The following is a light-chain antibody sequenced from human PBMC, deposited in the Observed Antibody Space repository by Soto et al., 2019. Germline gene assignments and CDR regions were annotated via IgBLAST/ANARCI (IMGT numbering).Light chain of an antibody. CDR3: QQYNSFIWT. V-gene: IGKV1-5*03. CDR1: QSISSW. CDR2: KAS. J-gene: IGKJ1*01. Sequence: DIQMTQSPSTLSASVGDRVTIVCRASQSISSWLAWYRQKPGKAPKLLISKASNLDSGVPSRFSGSGSGTEFNLTISSLQPEDFATYYCQQYNSFIWTFGRGTK.